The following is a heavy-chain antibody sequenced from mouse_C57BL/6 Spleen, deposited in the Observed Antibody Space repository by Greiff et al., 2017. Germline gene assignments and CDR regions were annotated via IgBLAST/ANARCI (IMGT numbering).Heavy chain of an antibody. D-gene: IGHD1-1*01. Sequence: VQLQQPGAELVMPGASVKLSCKASGYTFTSYWMHWVKQRPGQGLEWIGEIDPSDSYTNYNQKFKGKSTLTVDKSSSTAYMQLSSLTSEDSAVYYCARCYYYGSSPRYFDVWGTGTTVTVSS. CDR1: GYTFTSYW. J-gene: IGHJ1*03. CDR2: IDPSDSYT. V-gene: IGHV1-69*01. CDR3: ARCYYYGSSPRYFDV.